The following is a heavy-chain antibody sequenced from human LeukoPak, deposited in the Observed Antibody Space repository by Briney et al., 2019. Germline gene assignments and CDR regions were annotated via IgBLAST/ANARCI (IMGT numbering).Heavy chain of an antibody. Sequence: SETLSLTCTVSGGSISSSSYYWGWIRQPPGKGLERFGSIYYSGSTYYNPSLNSRVTISVDTTKNQFSMKLRPVTAADTAVYYCARDFYDSSGTDYWGQGTLVTVSS. J-gene: IGHJ4*02. CDR3: ARDFYDSSGTDY. CDR2: IYYSGST. D-gene: IGHD3-22*01. V-gene: IGHV4-39*02. CDR1: GGSISSSSYY.